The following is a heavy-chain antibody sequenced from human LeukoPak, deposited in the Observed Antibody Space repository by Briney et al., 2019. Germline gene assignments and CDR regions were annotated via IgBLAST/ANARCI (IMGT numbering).Heavy chain of an antibody. D-gene: IGHD1-20*01. CDR3: ARDISGTGGSDP. Sequence: TGGSLRLSCAASGFTFSSYSMNWVRQAPGKGLEWVSSISSSSSYLYYADSVKGRFTISRDNAKNSLYLQMNSLRAEDTAVYYCARDISGTGGSDPRGQGTLVTVSS. V-gene: IGHV3-21*01. CDR1: GFTFSSYS. J-gene: IGHJ5*02. CDR2: ISSSSSYL.